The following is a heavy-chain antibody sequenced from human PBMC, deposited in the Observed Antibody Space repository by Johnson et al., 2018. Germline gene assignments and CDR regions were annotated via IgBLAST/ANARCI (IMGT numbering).Heavy chain of an antibody. V-gene: IGHV1-69*09. CDR2: VIPSLGIT. D-gene: IGHD5-24*01. CDR3: TKEGSDVDMAMTLGTVHS. J-gene: IGHJ3*02. Sequence: QVQLVQSGAEVKKTGSSVKVSCKASGGTFNSYTISWVRQAPGQGLEWMGRVIPSLGITKSAQKLQERLTISAETSATQAEIERGRLNSEDTAVYYCTKEGSDVDMAMTLGTVHSWGQGTLGTVSS. CDR1: GGTFNSYT.